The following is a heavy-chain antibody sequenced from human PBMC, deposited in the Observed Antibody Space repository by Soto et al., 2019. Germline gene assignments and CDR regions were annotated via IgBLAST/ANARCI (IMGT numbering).Heavy chain of an antibody. CDR1: GDTFNRQA. D-gene: IGHD1-26*01. J-gene: IGHJ4*02. Sequence: SVNVSCKASGDTFNRQAMKWVRQAPGQGLEWMGGIIPIFGTPHYAEKFQDRVTITADESTGTAYLELSSLTSEDTAVYYCATSEGREGDCSDYWGPGTLVIVSA. CDR3: ATSEGREGDCSDY. V-gene: IGHV1-69*13. CDR2: IIPIFGTP.